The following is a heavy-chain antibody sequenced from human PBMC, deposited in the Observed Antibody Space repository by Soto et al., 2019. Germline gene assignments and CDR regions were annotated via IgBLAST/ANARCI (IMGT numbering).Heavy chain of an antibody. D-gene: IGHD2-2*01. CDR3: ARGGIVVVPAAPIDY. CDR1: GYTFTSYC. J-gene: IGHJ4*02. Sequence: GASVKVSCKASGYTFTSYCISWVRQAPGQGLEWMGWISANSGSTNYAQKFQGWVTMTRDTSTSTAYMELSRLRSDDTAVYYCARGGIVVVPAAPIDYWGQGTLVTVSS. CDR2: ISANSGST. V-gene: IGHV1-2*04.